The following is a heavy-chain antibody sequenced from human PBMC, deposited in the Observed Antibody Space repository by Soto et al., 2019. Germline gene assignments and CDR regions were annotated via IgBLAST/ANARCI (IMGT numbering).Heavy chain of an antibody. CDR1: GFTFSSYA. V-gene: IGHV3-23*01. CDR2: ISGGGEHT. D-gene: IGHD3-10*01. J-gene: IGHJ4*02. CDR3: AFNSGSGSYYFDY. Sequence: EVQLLESGGGLVQPGGSLSLSCAASGFTFSSYAMWWVRQAPGKGLECVSAISGGGEHTYYADSVKGRFTISRDNSKNTLYLQMNSLRAEDTAVYYCAFNSGSGSYYFDYWGQGTLVTVSS.